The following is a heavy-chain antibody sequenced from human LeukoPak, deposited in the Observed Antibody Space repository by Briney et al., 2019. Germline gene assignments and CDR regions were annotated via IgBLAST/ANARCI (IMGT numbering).Heavy chain of an antibody. D-gene: IGHD1-26*01. Sequence: GGSLRLSCAASGFTFSSYSMNWVRQAPGKGLEWVSSISSSSSYIYYADSVKGRLTISRDNAKNSLYLQMNSLRAEDTAVYYCARYPSGSIDYWGQGTLVTVSS. CDR1: GFTFSSYS. CDR2: ISSSSSYI. CDR3: ARYPSGSIDY. J-gene: IGHJ4*02. V-gene: IGHV3-21*01.